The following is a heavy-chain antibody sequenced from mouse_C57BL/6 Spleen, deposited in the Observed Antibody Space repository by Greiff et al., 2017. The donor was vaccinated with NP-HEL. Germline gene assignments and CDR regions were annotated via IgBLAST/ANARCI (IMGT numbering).Heavy chain of an antibody. J-gene: IGHJ2*01. CDR2: IDPEDGDT. D-gene: IGHD2-5*01. CDR3: TQSGPYSTYFDY. CDR1: GFNIKDYY. Sequence: DVKLVESGAELVRPGASVKLSCTASGFNIKDYYMHWVKQRPEQGLEWIGRIDPEDGDTEYAPKFPGKATMTADTSSNTAYLQLSSLTSEDTAVYYCTQSGPYSTYFDYWGQGTTLTVSS. V-gene: IGHV14-1*01.